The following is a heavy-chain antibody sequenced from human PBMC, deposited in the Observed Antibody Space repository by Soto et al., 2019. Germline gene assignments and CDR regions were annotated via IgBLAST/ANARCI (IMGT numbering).Heavy chain of an antibody. CDR1: GFSLSTSGVG. CDR3: ARRGYCSGGSCYADLDY. V-gene: IGHV2-5*02. J-gene: IGHJ4*02. CDR2: IYWDDDK. Sequence: QITLKESGPTLVKPTQTLTLTCTFSGFSLSTSGVGVGWIRQPPGKALEWLALIYWDDDKRYSPSLKSRLTITKDTSKNQVVLTMTNMDPADTATYYCARRGYCSGGSCYADLDYWGQGTLVTVSS. D-gene: IGHD2-15*01.